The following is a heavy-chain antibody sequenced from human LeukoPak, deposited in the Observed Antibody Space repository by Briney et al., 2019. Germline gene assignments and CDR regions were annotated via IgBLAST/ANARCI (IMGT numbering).Heavy chain of an antibody. CDR2: IDPEDGET. V-gene: IGHV1-69-2*01. CDR1: GNTFTDHY. Sequence: GASVKVSCKVSGNTFTDHYIHWVQQAPGKGLEWMGLIDPEDGETKYAEKFQGRVTISADTSRDVGYMELSSLRSEDTAVYYCARGCSSTSCYDWFDPWGQGTLVTVSS. D-gene: IGHD2-2*01. CDR3: ARGCSSTSCYDWFDP. J-gene: IGHJ5*02.